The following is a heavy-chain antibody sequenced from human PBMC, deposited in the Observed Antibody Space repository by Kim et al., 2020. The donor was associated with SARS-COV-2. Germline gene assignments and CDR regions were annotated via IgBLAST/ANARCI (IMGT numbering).Heavy chain of an antibody. D-gene: IGHD6-19*01. CDR2: IIPIFGTA. J-gene: IGHJ6*02. Sequence: SVKVSCQAPGGTFSSSVISWVRQAPGQGLEWMGGIIPIFGTANYAQKFQGIVTITADESTSTAYMELSSLRSEDTSVYYCARDRSSGGGGPGYYYYYYGMDVWDQGSTVTVSS. CDR1: GGTFSSSV. CDR3: ARDRSSGGGGPGYYYYYYGMDV. V-gene: IGHV1-69*13.